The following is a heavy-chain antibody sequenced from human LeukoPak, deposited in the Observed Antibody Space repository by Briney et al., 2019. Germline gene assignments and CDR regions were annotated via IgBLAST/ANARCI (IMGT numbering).Heavy chain of an antibody. CDR1: GFTFSDYY. CDR3: ARDKSSGWYSDAFDI. Sequence: GGSLRLSCAASGFTFSDYYMSWIRQAPGKGLEWVSYISSSGSTIYYADSVKGRFTISRDNAKNTLYLQMNSLRAEDTAVYYCARDKSSGWYSDAFDIWGQGTMVTVSS. D-gene: IGHD6-19*01. CDR2: ISSSGSTI. J-gene: IGHJ3*02. V-gene: IGHV3-11*04.